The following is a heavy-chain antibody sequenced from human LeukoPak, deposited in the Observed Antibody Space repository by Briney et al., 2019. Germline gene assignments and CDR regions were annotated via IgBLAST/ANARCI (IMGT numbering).Heavy chain of an antibody. CDR3: AGGSGASWFDP. J-gene: IGHJ5*02. Sequence: PSETLSLTCSVSGGSISNGYWSWIRQPPGKGLEWIAYIYNSGRSNYNPSLKSRVTISLDTSKNQFSLKLSSVTAADTAVYYCAGGSGASWFDPWGQGTLVTVSS. V-gene: IGHV4-59*01. D-gene: IGHD2-8*02. CDR2: IYNSGRS. CDR1: GGSISNGY.